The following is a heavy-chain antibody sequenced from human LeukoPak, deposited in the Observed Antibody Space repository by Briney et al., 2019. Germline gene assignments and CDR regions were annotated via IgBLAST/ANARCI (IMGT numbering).Heavy chain of an antibody. D-gene: IGHD1-26*01. V-gene: IGHV3-7*01. CDR2: INEDGSGK. CDR3: ARAQGRGGSYFDY. CDR1: GFTFTTYW. Sequence: PGGSLRLSCAASGFTFTTYWMTWVRQAPGKGLEWVACINEDGSGKYYVGSVKGRFTISRDNAKNSLYLQMNNLRAEDTAVYYCARAQGRGGSYFDYWGQGTLVTVSS. J-gene: IGHJ4*02.